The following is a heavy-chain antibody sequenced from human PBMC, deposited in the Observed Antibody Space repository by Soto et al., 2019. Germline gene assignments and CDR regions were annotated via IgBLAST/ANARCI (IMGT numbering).Heavy chain of an antibody. J-gene: IGHJ4*02. V-gene: IGHV4-34*01. CDR2: INHSGST. Sequence: QVQLQQWGAGLLKPSETLSLTCAVYGGSFSGYYWSWIRQPPGKGLEWIGEINHSGSTNYNPSLKSLITISVDTSKNQFSLKLSSVTAADTAVYYCAREPNYYFDYWGQGTLVTVSS. CDR1: GGSFSGYY. CDR3: AREPNYYFDY.